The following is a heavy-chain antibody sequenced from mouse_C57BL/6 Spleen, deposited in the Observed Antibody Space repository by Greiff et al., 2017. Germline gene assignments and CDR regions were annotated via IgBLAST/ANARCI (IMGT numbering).Heavy chain of an antibody. J-gene: IGHJ4*01. CDR2: IYPGSGST. D-gene: IGHD2-3*01. Sequence: QVHVKQPGAELVKPGASVKMSCKASGYTFTSYWITWVKQRPGQGLEWIGDIYPGSGSTNYNEKFKSKATLTVDTSSSTAYMQLSSLTSEDSAVYYCARKIYDGYYYYAMDYWGQGTSVTVSS. V-gene: IGHV1-55*01. CDR3: ARKIYDGYYYYAMDY. CDR1: GYTFTSYW.